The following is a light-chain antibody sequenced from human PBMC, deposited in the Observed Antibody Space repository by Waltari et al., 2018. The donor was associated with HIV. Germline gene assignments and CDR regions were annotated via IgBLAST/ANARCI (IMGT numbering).Light chain of an antibody. V-gene: IGLV2-8*01. CDR1: SNDIGPYNY. CDR3: SSYAGSGNLLL. Sequence: QSALTQPPAASGSPGQSVTISCTGTSNDIGPYNYVSWYQQYPDKAPRTLIYEVNKGPSGFPVRFSGSKSGNTASLTVSGLQAEDEADYYCSSYAGSGNLLLFGGGTKVTVL. CDR2: EVN. J-gene: IGLJ6*01.